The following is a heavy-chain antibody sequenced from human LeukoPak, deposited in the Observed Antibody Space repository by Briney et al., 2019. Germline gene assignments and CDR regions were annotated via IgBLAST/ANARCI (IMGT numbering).Heavy chain of an antibody. V-gene: IGHV4-4*07. CDR2: TFTSGST. J-gene: IGHJ3*02. Sequence: SETLSLTCTVSGGSISTFYWTWIRQPAGRGLEWIGRTFTSGSTNYNPSLKSRVSMSVDTSKNQFSLNVTSVTAADTAVYYCARHEWGITNAFDTWGQGTMVTVSS. CDR1: GGSISTFY. D-gene: IGHD1-26*01. CDR3: ARHEWGITNAFDT.